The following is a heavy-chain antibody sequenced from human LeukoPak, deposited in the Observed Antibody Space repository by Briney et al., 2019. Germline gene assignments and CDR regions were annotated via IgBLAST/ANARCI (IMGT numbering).Heavy chain of an antibody. CDR1: GFTFISYW. J-gene: IGHJ3*02. V-gene: IGHV3-30*18. CDR2: ISYDGSNK. CDR3: AKDSSYYDSSGYGAFDI. D-gene: IGHD3-22*01. Sequence: GGSLRLSCAASGFTFISYWMHWVRQAPGKGLEWVAVISYDGSNKYYADSVKGRFTISRDNSKNTLYLQMNSLRAEDTAVYYCAKDSSYYDSSGYGAFDIWGQGTMVTVSS.